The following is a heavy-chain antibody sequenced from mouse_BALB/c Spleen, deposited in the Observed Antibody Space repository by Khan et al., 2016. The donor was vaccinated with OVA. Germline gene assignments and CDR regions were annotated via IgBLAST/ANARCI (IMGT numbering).Heavy chain of an antibody. CDR1: GFNIKDTH. Sequence: EVQLQESGAELVKPGASVKLSCTASGFNIKDTHMHWVKQRPEQGLEWIGRIDPVNGNTKYDPKFQGKAIITADTSSNTAYLQFSILTSEDTAVYYCVPTGTGDYFDYWGQGTTLTVSS. CDR3: VPTGTGDYFDY. D-gene: IGHD4-1*01. J-gene: IGHJ2*01. V-gene: IGHV14-3*02. CDR2: IDPVNGNT.